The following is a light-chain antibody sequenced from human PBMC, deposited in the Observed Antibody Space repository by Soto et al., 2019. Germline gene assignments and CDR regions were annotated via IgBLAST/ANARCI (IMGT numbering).Light chain of an antibody. V-gene: IGKV3-20*01. Sequence: EIVLTQSPATLSVSPGERATLSCRASQSVGSDLAWYQQKPGQAPRLLIYTASSRATGIPDRFSGSGSGTDFTLTISGLEPEDFAMYYCQEYGSTSHTFGLGTKVDI. CDR3: QEYGSTSHT. J-gene: IGKJ2*01. CDR2: TAS. CDR1: QSVGSD.